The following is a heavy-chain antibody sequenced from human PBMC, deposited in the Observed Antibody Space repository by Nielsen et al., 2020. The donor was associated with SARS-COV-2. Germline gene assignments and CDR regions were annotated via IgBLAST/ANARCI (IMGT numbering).Heavy chain of an antibody. CDR3: AKDHFQD. V-gene: IGHV3-9*01. CDR2: ISWNSGTI. Sequence: SLKISCAASGFPFDDYAMHWVRQVPGKGLEWVSGISWNSGTIVYADSVKGRFTISRDNAKNSLYLQMNSLRIEDTALYYCAKDHFQDWGQGTLVTVSS. J-gene: IGHJ1*01. CDR1: GFPFDDYA.